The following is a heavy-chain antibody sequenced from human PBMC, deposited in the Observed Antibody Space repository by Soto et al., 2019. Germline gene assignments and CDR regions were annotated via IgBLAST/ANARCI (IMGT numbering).Heavy chain of an antibody. V-gene: IGHV3-74*01. Sequence: VQLVESGGGLVQPGGSLRVSCAASGFTFSSYWMHWVRQAPGKGLVWVSRIKTDGSRTSYADSVKGRFTISRDNAKNTLYLQMNSLGDEDTAVYSCATGDYYDGSGIRFDYWGQGTLVTVSS. CDR3: ATGDYYDGSGIRFDY. D-gene: IGHD3-22*01. CDR2: IKTDGSRT. CDR1: GFTFSSYW. J-gene: IGHJ4*02.